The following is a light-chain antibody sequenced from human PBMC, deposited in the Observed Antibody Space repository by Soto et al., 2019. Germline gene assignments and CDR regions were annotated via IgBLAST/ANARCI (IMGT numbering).Light chain of an antibody. CDR2: GAS. V-gene: IGKV3-15*01. CDR1: QSVSSD. Sequence: EIVMTQSPATLSVSPGERATLSCRASQSVSSDLAWYHQKPGQAPRLLIYGASTRATGIHARFSGSGSGTEFTLTINGLQSEDFAVYYCQQYNNWPRTFGQGTKVEIK. CDR3: QQYNNWPRT. J-gene: IGKJ1*01.